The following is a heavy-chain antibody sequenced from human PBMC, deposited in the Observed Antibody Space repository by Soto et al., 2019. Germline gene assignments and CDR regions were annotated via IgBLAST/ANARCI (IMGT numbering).Heavy chain of an antibody. V-gene: IGHV1-69*13. CDR2: IIPIFGTA. CDR3: ARSSPGYYGMDV. CDR1: GGTFSSYA. Sequence: RASVKVSCKASGGTFSSYAISWVRQAPGQGLEWMGGIIPIFGTANYAQKFQGRVTITADESTSTAYMELSSLRSEDTAVYYCARSSPGYYGMDVWGQGTTVTVSS. J-gene: IGHJ6*02. D-gene: IGHD6-6*01.